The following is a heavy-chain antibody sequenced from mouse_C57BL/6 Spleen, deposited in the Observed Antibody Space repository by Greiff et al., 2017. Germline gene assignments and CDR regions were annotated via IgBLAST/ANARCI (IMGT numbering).Heavy chain of an antibody. V-gene: IGHV1-69*01. CDR2: IDPSDSYT. Sequence: VQLQQPGAELVMPGASVKLSCKASGYTFTSYWMHWVKQRPGQGLEWIGEIDPSDSYTNYNQKFKGKSTLTVDKSSSTAYMQLSSLTSEDSAVYYCARGYYGRYARDYWGQGTSVTVSS. J-gene: IGHJ4*01. D-gene: IGHD1-1*01. CDR1: GYTFTSYW. CDR3: ARGYYGRYARDY.